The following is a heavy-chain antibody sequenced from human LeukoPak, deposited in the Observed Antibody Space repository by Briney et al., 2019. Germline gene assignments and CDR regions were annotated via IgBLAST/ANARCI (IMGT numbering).Heavy chain of an antibody. CDR1: GFTFNRYW. V-gene: IGHV3-7*01. J-gene: IGHJ4*02. CDR3: ARVEASGYDYGAFDY. CDR2: IKQDGSAK. D-gene: IGHD5-12*01. Sequence: GGSLRLSCAASGFTFNRYWMSWVRQAPGKELQWVANIKQDGSAKYYVDSVKGRFTISRDNAKNSLYLQMNSLRAEDTAVYYCARVEASGYDYGAFDYWGQGTLVAVSS.